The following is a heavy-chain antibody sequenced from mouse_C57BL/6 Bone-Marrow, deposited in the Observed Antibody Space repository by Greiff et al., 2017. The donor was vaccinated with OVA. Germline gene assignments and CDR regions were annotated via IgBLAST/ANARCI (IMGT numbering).Heavy chain of an antibody. CDR1: GYAFSNSW. CDR3: ARRVLRPYWYFDV. J-gene: IGHJ1*03. V-gene: IGHV1-82*01. CDR2: IYPGDGDT. Sequence: QVQLKESGPELVKPGASVKISCKASGYAFSNSWMNWVKQRPGKGLEWIGRIYPGDGDTNYSGKFKGKATLTADKSSNTAYMQLSSLTSEDSAVYFCARRVLRPYWYFDVWGTGTTVTVSS. D-gene: IGHD1-2*01.